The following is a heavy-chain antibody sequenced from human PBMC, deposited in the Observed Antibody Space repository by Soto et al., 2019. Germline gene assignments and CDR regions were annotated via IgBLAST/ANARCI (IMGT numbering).Heavy chain of an antibody. CDR2: INPNGGST. Sequence: ASVKVSCKASGYIFTNYYIHWVRQAPGQGLEWMAIINPNGGSTNCAQEFQGRITLTRDTSTSTVYMDLSSLTSEDTAVYYCARQRYSGAYRGQGTPDLVSS. CDR3: ARQRYSGAY. D-gene: IGHD2-21*01. CDR1: GYIFTNYY. V-gene: IGHV1-46*01. J-gene: IGHJ4*02.